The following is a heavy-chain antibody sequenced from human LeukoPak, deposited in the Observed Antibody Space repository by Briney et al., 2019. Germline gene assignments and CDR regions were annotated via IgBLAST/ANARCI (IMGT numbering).Heavy chain of an antibody. CDR3: ARDRVFLEWLLPFDY. J-gene: IGHJ4*02. V-gene: IGHV3-30-3*01. D-gene: IGHD3-3*01. CDR2: ISYDGSNK. CDR1: GFTFSSYA. Sequence: PGGSLRLSCAASGFTFSSYAMHWVRQAPGKGLEWVAVISYDGSNKYYADSVKGRFTISRDNSKNTLYLQMNSLRAEDTAVYYCARDRVFLEWLLPFDYWGQGTLITVSS.